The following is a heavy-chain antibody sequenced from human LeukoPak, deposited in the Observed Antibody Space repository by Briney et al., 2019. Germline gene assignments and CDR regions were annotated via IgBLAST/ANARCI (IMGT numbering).Heavy chain of an antibody. Sequence: PSETLSLTCTVSGGSISSGGYYWSWIRRHPGKGLEWIGYIYYSGSTYYNPSLKSRVTISVDTSKNQFSLKLSSVTAADTAVYYCARYDSSGFFDYWGQGTLVTVSS. CDR3: ARYDSSGFFDY. CDR1: GGSISSGGYY. J-gene: IGHJ4*02. CDR2: IYYSGST. V-gene: IGHV4-31*03. D-gene: IGHD3-22*01.